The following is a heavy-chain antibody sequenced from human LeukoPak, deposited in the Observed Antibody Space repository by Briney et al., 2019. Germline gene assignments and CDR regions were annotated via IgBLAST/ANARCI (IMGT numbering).Heavy chain of an antibody. V-gene: IGHV3-74*01. J-gene: IGHJ6*03. Sequence: GGSLRLSCAASGFTFSSYWMRWVRQAPGKGLVWVSRINSDGSSTSYADSVKGRFTISRDNSKNTLYLQMNSLRAEDTAVYYCARTVQLERPVPLRNYFYMDVWGKGTTVTISS. CDR2: INSDGSST. D-gene: IGHD1-1*01. CDR1: GFTFSSYW. CDR3: ARTVQLERPVPLRNYFYMDV.